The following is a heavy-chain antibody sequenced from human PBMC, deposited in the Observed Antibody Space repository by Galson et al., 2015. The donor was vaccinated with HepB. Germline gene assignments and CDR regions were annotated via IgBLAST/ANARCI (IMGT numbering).Heavy chain of an antibody. CDR3: ARDLTYYDILTGSFVKYFDY. CDR2: INSDGSST. Sequence: SLRLSCAASGFTFSSYWMHWVRQAPGKGLVWDSRINSDGSSTSYADSVKGRFTISRDNAKNTLYLQMNSLRAEDTAVYYCARDLTYYDILTGSFVKYFDYWGQGTLVTVSS. D-gene: IGHD3-9*01. V-gene: IGHV3-74*01. J-gene: IGHJ4*02. CDR1: GFTFSSYW.